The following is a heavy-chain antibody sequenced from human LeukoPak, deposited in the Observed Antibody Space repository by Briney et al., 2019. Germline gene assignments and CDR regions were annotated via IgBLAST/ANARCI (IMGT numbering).Heavy chain of an antibody. J-gene: IGHJ4*02. CDR2: IYYSGTT. V-gene: IGHV4-59*08. CDR3: ARRGSGTYFLDY. Sequence: PSETLSLTCTVSGGSISSYYWSWIRQPPGKGLEWIGYIYYSGTTNYNPSLKSRVTISVDTSKNQFSLKLSSVTAADTAVYYCARRGSGTYFLDYWGKGTLVTVSS. D-gene: IGHD1-26*01. CDR1: GGSISSYY.